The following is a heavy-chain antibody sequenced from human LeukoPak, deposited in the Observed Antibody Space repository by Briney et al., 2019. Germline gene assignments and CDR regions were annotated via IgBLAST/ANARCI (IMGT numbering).Heavy chain of an antibody. D-gene: IGHD6-19*01. CDR1: GGSFSGYY. CDR3: ARQHSSGWYRGRLDY. V-gene: IGHV4-34*01. Sequence: SETLSLTCAVYGGSFSGYYWSWIRQPPGKGLEWIGEINHSGSTNYNPSLKSRVTISVDTSKNQFSLKLSSVTAADTAAYYCARQHSSGWYRGRLDYWGQGTLVTVSS. J-gene: IGHJ4*02. CDR2: INHSGST.